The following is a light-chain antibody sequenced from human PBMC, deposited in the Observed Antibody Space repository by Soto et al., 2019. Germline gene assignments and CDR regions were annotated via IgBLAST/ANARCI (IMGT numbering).Light chain of an antibody. J-gene: IGKJ1*01. Sequence: AIRMTQSPSSFSASTGDRVTITCRASQGISSYLAWYQQKPGKAPKLLIYAASTLQSGVPSRFSGSGSGTDFPLTITGLQSEDFAIYSCKQYNSYPLTFGKGTKVKIK. V-gene: IGKV1-8*01. CDR1: QGISSY. CDR3: KQYNSYPLT. CDR2: AAS.